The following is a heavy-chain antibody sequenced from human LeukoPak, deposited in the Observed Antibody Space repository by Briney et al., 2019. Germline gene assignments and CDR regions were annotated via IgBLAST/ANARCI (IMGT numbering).Heavy chain of an antibody. CDR3: ARGKESSHAIDY. V-gene: IGHV3-74*01. CDR2: INTDESRT. Sequence: QPGGSLRLSWAASGFTFSSYWMHWVRQVAGKGLVWVARINTDESRTNYADSVKGRFTISRDNARNTVYLQMNSLRGEDTAVYYCARGKESSHAIDYWGQGTLVTVSS. CDR1: GFTFSSYW. D-gene: IGHD2-8*01. J-gene: IGHJ4*02.